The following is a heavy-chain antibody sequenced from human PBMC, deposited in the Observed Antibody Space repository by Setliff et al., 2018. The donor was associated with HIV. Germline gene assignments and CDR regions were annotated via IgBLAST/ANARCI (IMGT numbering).Heavy chain of an antibody. J-gene: IGHJ4*02. V-gene: IGHV1-2*02. Sequence: ASVKVSCKASGYTFTSHYIHWVRQAPGQGLEWMGWINVNNDATNYAQKFQGRVSMTRDTSISTAYMELRSLTSDDTAVYYCARNIVIHYDFWSAYDYWGQGALVTVSS. CDR3: ARNIVIHYDFWSAYDY. CDR2: INVNNDAT. D-gene: IGHD3-3*01. CDR1: GYTFTSHY.